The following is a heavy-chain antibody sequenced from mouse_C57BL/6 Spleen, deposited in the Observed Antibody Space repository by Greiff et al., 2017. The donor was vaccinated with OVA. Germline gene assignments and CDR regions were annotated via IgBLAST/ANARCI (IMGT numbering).Heavy chain of an antibody. CDR3: ARLIYYYGSSYWYFDV. CDR1: GFTFSDYY. CDR2: INYDGSST. J-gene: IGHJ1*03. V-gene: IGHV5-16*01. Sequence: EVMLVESEGGLVQPGSSMKLSCTASGFTFSDYYMAWVRQVPEKGLEWVANINYDGSSTYYLDSLKSRFIISRDNAKNILYLQMSSLKSEDTATYYCARLIYYYGSSYWYFDVWGTGTTVTVSS. D-gene: IGHD1-1*01.